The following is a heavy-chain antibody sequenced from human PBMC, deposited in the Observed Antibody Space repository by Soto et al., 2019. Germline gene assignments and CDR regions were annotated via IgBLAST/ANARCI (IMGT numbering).Heavy chain of an antibody. CDR1: GYSFTSYW. Sequence: GESLKISCKGSGYSFTSYWIGWVRQMPGKGLEWMGIIYPGDSDTRYSPSFQGQVTISADKSISTAYLQWSSLKASDTAMYYCATRQQLVLGYYYGMDVWGQGTTVTVSS. D-gene: IGHD6-13*01. CDR3: ATRQQLVLGYYYGMDV. CDR2: IYPGDSDT. V-gene: IGHV5-51*01. J-gene: IGHJ6*02.